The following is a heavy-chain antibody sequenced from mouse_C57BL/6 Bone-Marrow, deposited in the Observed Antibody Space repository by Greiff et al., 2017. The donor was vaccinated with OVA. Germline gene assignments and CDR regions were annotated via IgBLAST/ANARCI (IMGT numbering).Heavy chain of an antibody. CDR1: GFTFSSYA. D-gene: IGHD2-4*01. V-gene: IGHV5-4*01. J-gene: IGHJ4*01. Sequence: EVKLLESGGGLVKPGGSLKLSCAASGFTFSSYAMSWVRQTPEKRLEWVATISDGGSYTYYPDNVKGRFTISRDNAKNNLYLQMSHLKSEDTAMYYCARDRWITTVYAMDYWGQGTSVTVSS. CDR2: ISDGGSYT. CDR3: ARDRWITTVYAMDY.